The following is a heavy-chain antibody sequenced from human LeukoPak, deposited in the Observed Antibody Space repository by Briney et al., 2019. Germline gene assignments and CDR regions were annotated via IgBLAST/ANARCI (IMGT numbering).Heavy chain of an antibody. CDR3: ARAYDFWSGYYYYYYGMDV. CDR1: GFTFSSYS. Sequence: PGGSLRLSCAASGFTFSSYSMNWVRQAPGKGLEWVSSISSSSSYIYYADSVKGRFTISRDNAKNSLYLQMNSLRAEDTAVYYCARAYDFWSGYYYYYYGMDVWGQGTTVTVSS. J-gene: IGHJ6*02. D-gene: IGHD3-3*01. V-gene: IGHV3-21*01. CDR2: ISSSSSYI.